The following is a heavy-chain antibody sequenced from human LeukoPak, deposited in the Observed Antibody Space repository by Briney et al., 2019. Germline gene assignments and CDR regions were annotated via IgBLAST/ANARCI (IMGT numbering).Heavy chain of an antibody. CDR3: ARRIHATGGLDY. CDR2: TYYRSQWLQ. J-gene: IGHJ4*02. CDR1: GDSVSSDNVA. D-gene: IGHD3-16*01. V-gene: IGHV6-1*01. Sequence: SQTLSLTCDISGDSVSSDNVAWNWIRQSPSRGLEWLGRTYYRSQWLQQYGVSVKGRVTINPDTSKNQISLQLNSVTPDDAAIYYCARRIHATGGLDYWGQGTLVTVSS.